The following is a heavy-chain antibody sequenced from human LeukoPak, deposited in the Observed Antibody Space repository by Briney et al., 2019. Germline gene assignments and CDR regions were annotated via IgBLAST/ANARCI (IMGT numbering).Heavy chain of an antibody. CDR1: GFTFSSYA. CDR3: ARDWGPYSSSWSFDY. D-gene: IGHD6-13*01. CDR2: ISYDGSNK. Sequence: GRSLRLSCAASGFTFSSYAMHWVRQAPGKGLEWVAVISYDGSNKYYADSVKGRFTISRDNSKNTLYLQMNSLRAEDTAVYYCARDWGPYSSSWSFDYWGQGTLVTVSS. J-gene: IGHJ4*02. V-gene: IGHV3-30-3*01.